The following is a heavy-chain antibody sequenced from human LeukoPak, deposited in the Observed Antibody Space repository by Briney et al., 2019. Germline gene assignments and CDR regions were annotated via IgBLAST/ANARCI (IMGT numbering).Heavy chain of an antibody. D-gene: IGHD6-19*01. J-gene: IGHJ4*02. V-gene: IGHV3-23*01. CDR2: ISGSGSST. CDR1: GFTFSSYG. CDR3: AKEASGWYGGRYFDY. Sequence: GGSLRLSCAASGFTFSSYGMSWVRQAPGKGLEWVSAISGSGSSTYYADSVKGRFTISRDNSKNTLYLQMNSLRAEDTAVYYCAKEASGWYGGRYFDYWGQGTLVTVSS.